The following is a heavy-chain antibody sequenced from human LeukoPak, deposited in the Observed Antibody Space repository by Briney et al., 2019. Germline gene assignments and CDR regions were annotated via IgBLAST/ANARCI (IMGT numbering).Heavy chain of an antibody. Sequence: SGPTLVNRTQTLTLTCTFSGFSLTISGMCVSWIRQPPGKALEWLARIDWDDDKYYSTSLKTRLTISKDTSKNQVVLTVTNMDPVDTATYYCARIPNFYDNKGYFDYWGQGILVTVSS. D-gene: IGHD3-22*01. CDR1: GFSLTISGMC. CDR2: IDWDDDK. J-gene: IGHJ4*02. CDR3: ARIPNFYDNKGYFDY. V-gene: IGHV2-70*11.